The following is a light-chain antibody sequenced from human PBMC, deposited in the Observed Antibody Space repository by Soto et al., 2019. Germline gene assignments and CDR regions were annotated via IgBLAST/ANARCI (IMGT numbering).Light chain of an antibody. Sequence: EIGLTQSPATLSLSPGERGTLSCRASESVTNYLAWYQQKPGQAPRLLICGGSSRATGIPDRFSGSGSGTEFTLTISSLQSEDFAVYYCQQYNNWPPITFGHGTRLEI. CDR1: ESVTNY. J-gene: IGKJ5*01. CDR2: GGS. V-gene: IGKV3D-15*01. CDR3: QQYNNWPPIT.